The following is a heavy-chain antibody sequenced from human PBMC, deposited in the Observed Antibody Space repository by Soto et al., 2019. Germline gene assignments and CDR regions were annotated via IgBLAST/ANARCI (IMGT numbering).Heavy chain of an antibody. CDR2: INVGSGKT. CDR3: ARASYDNSGYGPYYFDY. J-gene: IGHJ4*02. CDR1: GYTFTTYG. Sequence: GASVKVSCKASGYTFTTYGIHWLRQSPGQRLEWMGWINVGSGKTRYSQKFQGRVSITRDTPASTAYMELSSLRAEDTAVYYCARASYDNSGYGPYYFDYWGQGTLVTVSS. V-gene: IGHV1-3*01. D-gene: IGHD3-22*01.